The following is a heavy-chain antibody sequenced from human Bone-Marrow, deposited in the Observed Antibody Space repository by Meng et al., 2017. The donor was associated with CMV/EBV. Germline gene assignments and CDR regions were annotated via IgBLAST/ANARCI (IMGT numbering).Heavy chain of an antibody. J-gene: IGHJ5*02. D-gene: IGHD3-3*01. CDR3: AKADFWSGSDWFDP. CDR2: IIPILGIA. V-gene: IGHV1-69*02. Sequence: SVKVSCKASGGTFSSYTISWVRQAPGQGLEWMGRIIPILGIANYAQKFQGRVTITADKPTSTAYMELSSLRSEDTAVYYCAKADFWSGSDWFDPWGQGTLVTVSS. CDR1: GGTFSSYT.